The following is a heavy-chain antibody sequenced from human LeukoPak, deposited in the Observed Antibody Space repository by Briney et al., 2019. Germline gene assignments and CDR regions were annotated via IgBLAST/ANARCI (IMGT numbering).Heavy chain of an antibody. CDR2: IYYTGSV. V-gene: IGHV4-31*03. Sequence: PSETLSLTCTISGASLSTGGFYWTWIRQPPGEGLEWLGYIYYTGSVDSNASLKSRLTISLDTSKNRFSLKLNSVTAADTAVYYCARDHSYYFGSQTSTLDVWGQGTAVTVSS. CDR1: GASLSTGGFY. J-gene: IGHJ6*02. D-gene: IGHD3-10*01. CDR3: ARDHSYYFGSQTSTLDV.